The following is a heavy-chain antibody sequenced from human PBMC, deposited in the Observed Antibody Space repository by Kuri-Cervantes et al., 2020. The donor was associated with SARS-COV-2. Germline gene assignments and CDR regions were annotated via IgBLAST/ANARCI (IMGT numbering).Heavy chain of an antibody. Sequence: GGSLRLSCAASGFTVSANYMSWVRQPPGKGLEWVSVIYSGDNTYYADSVKGRFTISRDNSKNTLYLQMTSLSAGDTAIYYCAKAGGIEIPAATNWFDPWGQGTLVTVS. J-gene: IGHJ5*02. V-gene: IGHV3-53*01. D-gene: IGHD2-2*01. CDR1: GFTVSANY. CDR2: IYSGDNT. CDR3: AKAGGIEIPAATNWFDP.